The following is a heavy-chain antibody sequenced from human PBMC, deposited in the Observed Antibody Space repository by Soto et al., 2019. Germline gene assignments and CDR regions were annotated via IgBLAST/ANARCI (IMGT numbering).Heavy chain of an antibody. V-gene: IGHV4-59*12. Sequence: SETLSLTCTVSGGSISSYYWSWIRQPPGKGLEWIGYIYYSGSTNYNPSLKSRFTISRDDSKNTLYLQMNSLRAEDTAVYYCARGDLLRYFDWLLRPEVGYYGMDVWGQGTTVTVSS. CDR3: ARGDLLRYFDWLLRPEVGYYGMDV. CDR1: GGSISSYY. CDR2: IYYSGST. D-gene: IGHD3-9*01. J-gene: IGHJ6*02.